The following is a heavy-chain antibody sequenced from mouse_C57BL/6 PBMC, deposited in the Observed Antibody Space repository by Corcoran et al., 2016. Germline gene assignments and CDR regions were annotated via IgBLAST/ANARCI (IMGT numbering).Heavy chain of an antibody. V-gene: IGHV1-19*01. CDR2: INPYNGGT. CDR1: GYTFTDYY. J-gene: IGHJ2*01. Sequence: EVQLQQSGPVLVKPGASVKMSCKASGYTFTDYYMNWVKQSHGKSLEWIGVINPYNGGTSYNQKFKGKATLTVDKSSSTAYMELNSLTSEDSAVYYCARGSGYNFDYWGQGTTLTVSS. D-gene: IGHD3-2*02. CDR3: ARGSGYNFDY.